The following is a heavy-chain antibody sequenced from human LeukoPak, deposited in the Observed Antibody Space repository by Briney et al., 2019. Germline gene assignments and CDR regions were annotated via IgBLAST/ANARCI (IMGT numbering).Heavy chain of an antibody. D-gene: IGHD7-27*01. V-gene: IGHV3-49*05. CDR2: IRSKAYGGTT. CDR3: TIPRVWGLNDASDI. CDR1: GFTFGDYA. J-gene: IGHJ3*02. Sequence: NPGRSLRLSCTASGFTFGDYAMSWFRQAPGKGLEWVGFIRSKAYGGTTEYAASVKGRFTISRDDSKSIAYLQMNSLKTEDTAVYYCTIPRVWGLNDASDIWGQGTMVTVSS.